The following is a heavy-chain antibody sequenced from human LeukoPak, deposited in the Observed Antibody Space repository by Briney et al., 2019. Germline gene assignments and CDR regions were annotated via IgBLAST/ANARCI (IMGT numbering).Heavy chain of an antibody. D-gene: IGHD3-10*01. V-gene: IGHV4-39*07. CDR2: IYYSGSP. J-gene: IGHJ6*02. Sequence: KPSETLSLTCTVSGGSISNNNYYWAWIRQPPGKGLECIGSIYYSGSPYYNPSLKSRVTISVDKSKNQFSLKLSSVTAADTAVYYCASARGPGTDRWSLLDVWGQGTTVTVSS. CDR1: GGSISNNNYY. CDR3: ASARGPGTDRWSLLDV.